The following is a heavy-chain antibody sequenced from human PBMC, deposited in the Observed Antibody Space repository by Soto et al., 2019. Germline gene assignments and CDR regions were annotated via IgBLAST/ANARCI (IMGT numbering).Heavy chain of an antibody. Sequence: QVQLQESGPGLVKPSQTLSLTCTVSGGSISSGDYYWSWIRQPPGKGLEWIGYIYYSGSTYYNPSLQSRVTISVDTSKNQFSLKLSSVTAADTAVYYCARGRDDYGDARLLGYWGQGTLVTVSS. D-gene: IGHD4-17*01. CDR2: IYYSGST. CDR3: ARGRDDYGDARLLGY. V-gene: IGHV4-30-4*01. CDR1: GGSISSGDYY. J-gene: IGHJ4*02.